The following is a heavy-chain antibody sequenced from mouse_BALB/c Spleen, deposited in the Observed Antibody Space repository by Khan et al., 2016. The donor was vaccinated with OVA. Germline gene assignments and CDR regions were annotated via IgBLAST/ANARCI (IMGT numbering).Heavy chain of an antibody. CDR2: ISTYYGDA. J-gene: IGHJ1*01. V-gene: IGHV1S137*01. Sequence: QVQLKQSGAELVRPGVSVKISCKGSGYTFTDYAMHWVKQSHAKSLEWIGVISTYYGDANYNQKFKGKATMTVDKSSSTAYMELGRLTSEDSAIYYCAGDYGSSYRYFDVWGAGTTVTVSS. CDR1: GYTFTDYA. CDR3: AGDYGSSYRYFDV. D-gene: IGHD1-1*01.